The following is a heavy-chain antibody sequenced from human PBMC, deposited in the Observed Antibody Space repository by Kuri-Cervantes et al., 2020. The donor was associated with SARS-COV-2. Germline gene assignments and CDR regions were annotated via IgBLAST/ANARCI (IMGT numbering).Heavy chain of an antibody. CDR1: GFIFSSHS. J-gene: IGHJ5*02. Sequence: GESLKISCAASGFIFSSHSMNWVRQAPGKGLEWVSYISSSSSTIYYADSVKGRFTISRDNAKNSLYLQMNSLRAEDTAVYYCARETNDFWSGYYPAVKGWFDPWGQGTLVTVSS. CDR3: ARETNDFWSGYYPAVKGWFDP. V-gene: IGHV3-48*01. CDR2: ISSSSSTI. D-gene: IGHD3-3*01.